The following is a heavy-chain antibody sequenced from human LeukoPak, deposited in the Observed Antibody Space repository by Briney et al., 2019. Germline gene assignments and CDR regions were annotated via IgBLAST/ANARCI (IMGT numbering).Heavy chain of an antibody. CDR1: GSSFSSYD. CDR2: IAVAGDT. V-gene: IGHV3-13*01. CDR3: ARERGSGSAGYDVLDM. Sequence: GGSLRLSCAASGSSFSSYDMYWVRQATGKGLEWVSAIAVAGDTYYPGSVKGRFTISRDNAKNSLYLQMNSLRVGDTAVYYCARERGSGSAGYDVLDMWGQGTMVTVSS. J-gene: IGHJ3*02. D-gene: IGHD3-10*01.